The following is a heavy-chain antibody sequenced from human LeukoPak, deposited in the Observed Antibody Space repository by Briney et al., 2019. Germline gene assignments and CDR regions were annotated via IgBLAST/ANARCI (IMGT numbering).Heavy chain of an antibody. V-gene: IGHV3-11*01. CDR1: GFNLSDYY. CDR3: ARRRDFIDY. D-gene: IGHD3/OR15-3a*01. J-gene: IGHJ4*02. CDR2: SSSSGSTI. Sequence: GGSLRLSCAASGFNLSDYYMSWIRQAPGKGLEWVSYSSSSGSTIYYADSVKGRFAISRDNAKNSLYLQMNSLRAEDTAVYYCARRRDFIDYWGQGTLVTVFS.